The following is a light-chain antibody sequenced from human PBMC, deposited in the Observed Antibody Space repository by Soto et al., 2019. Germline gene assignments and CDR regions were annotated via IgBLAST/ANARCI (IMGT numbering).Light chain of an antibody. CDR3: QQSYTTPWT. V-gene: IGKV1-39*01. J-gene: IGKJ1*01. CDR2: AAS. CDR1: QSISTY. Sequence: DIQMTQSPSSLSAFVGDRVTITCRPSQSISTYLNWYQQKPGRAPKLLIYAASSFQSGVPSRLSGSGSGTDFTLTISSLQPEDFATYYCQQSYTTPWTFGQGTKVEIK.